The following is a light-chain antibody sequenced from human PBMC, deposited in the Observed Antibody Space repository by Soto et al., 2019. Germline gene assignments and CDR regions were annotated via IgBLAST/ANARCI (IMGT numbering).Light chain of an antibody. CDR3: QQYNSYSYT. Sequence: DIQMTQSPSTLSESVGDRVTITCRASQSISSWLAWYQQKPGKAPKLLIYKASSLESGVPSRFSGSGSGTEFTLTISSLQPDDFATYYCQQYNSYSYTFGQGTKVDIK. V-gene: IGKV1-5*03. CDR1: QSISSW. CDR2: KAS. J-gene: IGKJ2*01.